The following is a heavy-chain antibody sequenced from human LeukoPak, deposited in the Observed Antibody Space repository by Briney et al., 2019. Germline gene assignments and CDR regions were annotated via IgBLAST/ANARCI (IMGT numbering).Heavy chain of an antibody. Sequence: SETLSLTCTVSGGSISSYYWSWIRQPPGKGLEWIGYIYYSGSTNYNPSLKSRVTISVDTSKNQFSLKLSSVTAADTAVYYCARDRIAARRGTRGYFDYWGQGTLVTVSS. CDR3: ARDRIAARRGTRGYFDY. CDR1: GGSISSYY. CDR2: IYYSGST. J-gene: IGHJ4*02. D-gene: IGHD6-6*01. V-gene: IGHV4-59*01.